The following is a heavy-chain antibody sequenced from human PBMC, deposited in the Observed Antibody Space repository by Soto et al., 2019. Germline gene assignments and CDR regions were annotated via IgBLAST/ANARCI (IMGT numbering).Heavy chain of an antibody. D-gene: IGHD3-10*01. CDR2: IYYSGST. CDR3: ARHLRITMVRGVIDAFDI. CDR1: GGSISSSSYY. J-gene: IGHJ3*02. Sequence: SETLSLTCTVSGGSISSSSYYWGWIRQPPGKGLEWIGSIYYSGSTYYNPSLKSRVTISVDTSKNQFSLKLSSVTAADTAVYYCARHLRITMVRGVIDAFDIWGQGTMVTVSS. V-gene: IGHV4-39*01.